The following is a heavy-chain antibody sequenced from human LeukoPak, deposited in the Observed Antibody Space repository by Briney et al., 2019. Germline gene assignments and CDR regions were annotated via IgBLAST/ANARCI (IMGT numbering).Heavy chain of an antibody. Sequence: GGSLRLSCAASGFIFGGYAMHWVRQAPGKGLQWLAVISYDGGKTYYADSVEGRFTISRDNSKSTVYLEINSLRSEDTAIYYCARGFNDFWSGPQLEYWGQGTLVTVSS. CDR2: ISYDGGKT. D-gene: IGHD3-3*01. J-gene: IGHJ4*02. V-gene: IGHV3-30-3*01. CDR1: GFIFGGYA. CDR3: ARGFNDFWSGPQLEY.